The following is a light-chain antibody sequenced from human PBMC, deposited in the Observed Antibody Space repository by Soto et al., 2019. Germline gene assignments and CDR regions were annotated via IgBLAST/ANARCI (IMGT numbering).Light chain of an antibody. V-gene: IGKV1-5*01. CDR3: QQYNTYWGT. J-gene: IGKJ1*01. Sequence: DIQMTQSPSTLSGSVGDRVTITCRASQTISSWLAWYQQKPGKAPKLLIYDASSLKSGVPSRFSGSGSGTEFTLTISSLQPDDFATYYCQQYNTYWGTFGQGTKVDIK. CDR2: DAS. CDR1: QTISSW.